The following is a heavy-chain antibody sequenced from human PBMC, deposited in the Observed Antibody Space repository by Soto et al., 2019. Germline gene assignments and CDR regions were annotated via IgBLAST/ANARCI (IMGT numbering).Heavy chain of an antibody. D-gene: IGHD2-2*01. CDR3: ARDLLGSTYNWFDP. CDR1: GFTFSSYG. Sequence: QVQLVESGGGVVQPGRSLRLSCAASGFTFSSYGMHWVRQAPGKGLEWVAVIWYDGSNKYYAGSVKGRFTISRDNSKNTLYLQMNSLRAEDTAVYYCARDLLGSTYNWFDPWGQGTLVTVSS. CDR2: IWYDGSNK. V-gene: IGHV3-33*01. J-gene: IGHJ5*02.